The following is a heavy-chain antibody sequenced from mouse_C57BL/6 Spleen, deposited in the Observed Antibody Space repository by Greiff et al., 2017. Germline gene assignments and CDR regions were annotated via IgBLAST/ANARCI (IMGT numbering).Heavy chain of an antibody. V-gene: IGHV5-9-1*02. CDR3: TRGGEWLPHFDY. CDR2: ISSGGDYI. J-gene: IGHJ2*01. CDR1: GFTFSSYA. D-gene: IGHD2-2*01. Sequence: EVQVVESGEGLVKPGGSLKLSCAASGFTFSSYAMSWVRQTPEKRLEWVAYISSGGDYIYYADTVKGRFTISRDNARNTLYLQMSSLKSEDTAMYYCTRGGEWLPHFDYWGQGTTLTVSS.